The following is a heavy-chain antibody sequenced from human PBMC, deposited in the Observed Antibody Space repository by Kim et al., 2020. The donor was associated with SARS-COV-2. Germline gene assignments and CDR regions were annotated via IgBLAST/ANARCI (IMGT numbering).Heavy chain of an antibody. Sequence: ASVKVSCKVSGYTLTELSMHWVRQAPGKGLEWMGGFDPEDGETIYAQKFQGRVTMTEDTSTDTAYMELSSLRSEDTAVYYCATSYDLWKQQLKASYYYYGMDVWGQGTTVTVSS. CDR3: ATSYDLWKQQLKASYYYYGMDV. J-gene: IGHJ6*02. CDR2: FDPEDGET. V-gene: IGHV1-24*01. CDR1: GYTLTELS. D-gene: IGHD6-13*01.